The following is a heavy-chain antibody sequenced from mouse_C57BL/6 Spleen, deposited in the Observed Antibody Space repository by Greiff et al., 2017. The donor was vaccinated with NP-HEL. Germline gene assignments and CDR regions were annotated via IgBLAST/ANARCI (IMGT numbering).Heavy chain of an antibody. CDR1: GYTFTSYC. Sequence: QVQLKEPGAELVKPGASVTLSCTASGYTFTSYCMHWVKQRPGQGLEWIGMFPPNSGSTNYNEKFKSKATLTVDKSSSTAYMQLSRLTSEDSAVYYCARRSYYDYAMDYWGQGTSVTVSS. CDR3: ARRSYYDYAMDY. J-gene: IGHJ4*01. D-gene: IGHD2-4*01. V-gene: IGHV1-64*01. CDR2: FPPNSGST.